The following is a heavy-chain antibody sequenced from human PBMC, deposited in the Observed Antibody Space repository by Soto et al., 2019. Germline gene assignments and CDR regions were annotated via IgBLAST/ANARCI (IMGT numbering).Heavy chain of an antibody. CDR1: GYTFSGYS. Sequence: ASVKVSCKASGYTFSGYSITWVRQAPGQGLEWMGRISGYNGNTNYARTLRDRLTLTTDTSTSTAYMELRSLTSDDTAVYCCARDVFCGGAPACPDMDVWGQGTTVTVSS. J-gene: IGHJ6*02. D-gene: IGHD2-21*01. CDR2: ISGYNGNT. CDR3: ARDVFCGGAPACPDMDV. V-gene: IGHV1-18*04.